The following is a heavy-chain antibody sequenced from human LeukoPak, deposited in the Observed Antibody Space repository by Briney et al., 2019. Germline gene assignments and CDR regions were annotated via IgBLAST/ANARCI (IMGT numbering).Heavy chain of an antibody. CDR2: ISSSSSTI. V-gene: IGHV3-48*01. CDR3: ARVWDYYDSSGYYYFYYYGMDV. Sequence: PGGSLRLSCAASGFTFSSYSMNWVRQAPGKGLEWVSYISSSSSTIYYADSVKGRFTISRDNAKNSLYLQMNSLRAEDTAVYYCARVWDYYDSSGYYYFYYYGMDVWGQGTTVTVSS. D-gene: IGHD3-22*01. J-gene: IGHJ6*02. CDR1: GFTFSSYS.